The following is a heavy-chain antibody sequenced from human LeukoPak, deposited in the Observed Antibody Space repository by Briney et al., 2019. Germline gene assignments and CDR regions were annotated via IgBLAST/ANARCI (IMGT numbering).Heavy chain of an antibody. Sequence: PGGSLRLSCAASGFTFSSYGMHWVRQAPGKGLEWVAVISYDGSNKYYADSVKGRFTISRDNSKNTLYLQMNSLRAEDTAVYYCAKDGFLQQLVYYFDYWGQGTLVTVSS. CDR2: ISYDGSNK. CDR1: GFTFSSYG. CDR3: AKDGFLQQLVYYFDY. V-gene: IGHV3-30*18. D-gene: IGHD6-13*01. J-gene: IGHJ4*02.